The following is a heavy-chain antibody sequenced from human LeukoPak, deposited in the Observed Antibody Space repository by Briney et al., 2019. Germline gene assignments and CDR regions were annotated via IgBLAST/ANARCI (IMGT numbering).Heavy chain of an antibody. D-gene: IGHD1-26*01. J-gene: IGHJ4*02. CDR2: IYSGGRT. CDR3: ARDRGSIVGATGLDY. CDR1: GFTVGSNY. V-gene: IGHV3-53*01. Sequence: GGSLRLSCAASGFTVGSNYMSWVRQAPEKGLEWVSIIYSGGRTYYADSVRGRFTISRDNSKNTLYLQMNSLRAEDTAVYYCARDRGSIVGATGLDYWGQGTLVTVSS.